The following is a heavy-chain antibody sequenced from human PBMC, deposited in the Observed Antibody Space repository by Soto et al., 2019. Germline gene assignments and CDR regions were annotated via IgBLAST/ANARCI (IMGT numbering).Heavy chain of an antibody. J-gene: IGHJ4*02. V-gene: IGHV1-24*01. D-gene: IGHD3-10*01. CDR1: GYTLTELS. CDR3: ATFSMVRGVIHFDY. Sequence: ASVKVSCKVSGYTLTELSMHWVRQAPGKGLEGMGGFDPEDGETIYAQKFQGRVTMTEDTSTDTAYMELSSLRSEDTAVYYCATFSMVRGVIHFDYWGQGTLVTVSS. CDR2: FDPEDGET.